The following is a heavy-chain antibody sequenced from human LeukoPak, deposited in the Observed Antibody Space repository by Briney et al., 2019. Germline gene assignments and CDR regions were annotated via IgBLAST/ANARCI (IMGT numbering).Heavy chain of an antibody. V-gene: IGHV4-59*08. Sequence: SETLSLTCTVSGGSISSYYWSWIRQPPGKGLEWIGYIYYSGSTNYNPSLKSRVTISVDTSKNQFSLKLSSVTAADTAVYYCARLVGVVTSNNWFDPWGQGTLVAVSS. J-gene: IGHJ5*02. D-gene: IGHD5-12*01. CDR3: ARLVGVVTSNNWFDP. CDR1: GGSISSYY. CDR2: IYYSGST.